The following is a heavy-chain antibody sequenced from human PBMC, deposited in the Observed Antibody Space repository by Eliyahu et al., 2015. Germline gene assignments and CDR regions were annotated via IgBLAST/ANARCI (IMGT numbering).Heavy chain of an antibody. CDR1: GYXXTSYG. J-gene: IGHJ6*02. CDR2: ISGYNGNT. Sequence: QVQLVQSGAEVKKPGASVKVSCKASGYXXTSYGXSWVRXAPGQGLEWMGWISGYNGNTNYAQKLQGRVTMTTDTSTSTAYMELRSLRSDDTAVYYCARGVAARPFYYYYGMDVWGQGTTVTVSS. V-gene: IGHV1-18*01. CDR3: ARGVAARPFYYYYGMDV. D-gene: IGHD6-6*01.